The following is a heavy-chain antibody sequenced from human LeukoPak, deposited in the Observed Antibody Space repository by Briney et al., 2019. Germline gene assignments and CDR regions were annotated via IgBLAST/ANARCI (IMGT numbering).Heavy chain of an antibody. CDR3: ASGGESARYFDH. Sequence: HPGGSLRLSCAASGFTFSSYSMNWVRQAPGRGLEWIGEINHSGSTNYNPSLKSRVTISVDTSKNQFSLKLSSVTAADTAVYYCASGGESARYFDHWGQGTLVTVSS. CDR1: GFTFSSYS. J-gene: IGHJ4*02. D-gene: IGHD2-21*01. V-gene: IGHV4-34*01. CDR2: INHSGST.